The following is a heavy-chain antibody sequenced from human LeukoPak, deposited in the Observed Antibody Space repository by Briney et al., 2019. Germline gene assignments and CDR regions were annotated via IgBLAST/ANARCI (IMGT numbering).Heavy chain of an antibody. Sequence: PSETLSLTCTVSGGSISSGGYYWSWIRQHPGKGLEWIGYIYYSGSTNYNPSLKSRVTISVDTSKNQFSLKLSSVTAADTAVYYCARDQYYYDSSGARLDAFDIWGQGTMVTVSS. CDR3: ARDQYYYDSSGARLDAFDI. V-gene: IGHV4-61*08. CDR2: IYYSGST. CDR1: GGSISSGGYY. J-gene: IGHJ3*02. D-gene: IGHD3-22*01.